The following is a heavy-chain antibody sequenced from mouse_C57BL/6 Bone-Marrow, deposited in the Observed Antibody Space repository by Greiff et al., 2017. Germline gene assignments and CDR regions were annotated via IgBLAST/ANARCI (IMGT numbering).Heavy chain of an antibody. V-gene: IGHV1-50*01. CDR3: ARYDYDGAWFAY. CDR1: GYTFTSYW. CDR2: IDPSDSYT. Sequence: QVHVKQPGAELVKPGASVKLSCKASGYTFTSYWMQWVKQRPGKGLEWIGEIDPSDSYTNYNQQFKGKATLTVDTSSSTAYMQLISLTAEDSAVYYCARYDYDGAWFAYWGQGTLVTVSA. J-gene: IGHJ3*01. D-gene: IGHD2-4*01.